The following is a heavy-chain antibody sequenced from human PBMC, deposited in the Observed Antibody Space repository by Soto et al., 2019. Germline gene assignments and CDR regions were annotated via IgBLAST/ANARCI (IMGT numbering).Heavy chain of an antibody. CDR1: GYTFTGYY. CDR2: INPNSGGT. V-gene: IGHV1-2*02. D-gene: IGHD4-17*01. Sequence: ASVKVSGKASGYTFTGYYMHWVRQAPGQGLEWMGWINPNSGGTNYAQKFQGRVTMTRDTSISTAYMELSRLRSDDTAVYYCARATQYYGAFDIWGQGTMVTVSS. J-gene: IGHJ3*02. CDR3: ARATQYYGAFDI.